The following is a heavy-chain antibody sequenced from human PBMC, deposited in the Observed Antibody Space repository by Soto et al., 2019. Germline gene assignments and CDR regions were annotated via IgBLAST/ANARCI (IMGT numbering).Heavy chain of an antibody. V-gene: IGHV4-34*01. CDR1: GGSFGDYY. D-gene: IGHD3-10*01. CDR2: INHSGST. J-gene: IGHJ6*02. CDR3: ARLFRKLGSMFRGTPPPNYYYDMDV. Sequence: SETLSLTCAVYGGSFGDYYWSWVRQPPGNGLEWIGEINHSGSTNYNPSLKSRVAISVDTSKNQFSLKLSSVTAAATAGYYRARLFRKLGSMFRGTPPPNYYYDMDVWGQGTTVTVSS.